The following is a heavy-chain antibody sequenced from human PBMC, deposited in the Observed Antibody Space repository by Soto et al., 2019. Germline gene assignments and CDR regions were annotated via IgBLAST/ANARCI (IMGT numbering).Heavy chain of an antibody. J-gene: IGHJ6*02. CDR3: AKIQTPHSGRGAVLGYYGMDV. D-gene: IGHD3-10*01. CDR1: GFTFSSYG. Sequence: GGSLRLSCAASGFTFSSYGMHWVRQAPGKGLEWVAVISYDGSNKYYADSVKGRFTISRDNSKNTLYLQMNSLRAEDTAVYYCAKIQTPHSGRGAVLGYYGMDVWGQGTTVTVSS. CDR2: ISYDGSNK. V-gene: IGHV3-30*18.